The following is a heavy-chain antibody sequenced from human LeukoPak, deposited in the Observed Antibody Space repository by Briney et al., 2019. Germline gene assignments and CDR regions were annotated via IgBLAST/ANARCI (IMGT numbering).Heavy chain of an antibody. Sequence: GSLRLSCSASGFTFNSYGLHWVRQAPGKGLGWGAVIWYDGSNKYYADSVKGRFTISRDNSKNTLYLQMNSLRAEDTAVYYCARDEGYSSSLFDYWGQGTLVTVSS. V-gene: IGHV3-33*01. J-gene: IGHJ4*02. D-gene: IGHD6-13*01. CDR1: GFTFNSYG. CDR3: ARDEGYSSSLFDY. CDR2: IWYDGSNK.